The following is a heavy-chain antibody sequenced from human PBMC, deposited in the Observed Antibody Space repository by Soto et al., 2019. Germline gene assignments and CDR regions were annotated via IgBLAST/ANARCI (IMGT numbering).Heavy chain of an antibody. V-gene: IGHV3-7*01. CDR1: GFIFGAYG. CDR2: MKPDGSET. CDR3: AKPTSYEYIWGGFAS. D-gene: IGHD3-16*01. Sequence: EVHLVESGGGLVQPGGSLRLSCAASGFIFGAYGLSWVRQAPGKGLEWVANMKPDGSETYYVDSVKGRFTISRDNARNSLYLQVNDLRAEDTAVYYCAKPTSYEYIWGGFASWGQGTLVTVSS. J-gene: IGHJ4*02.